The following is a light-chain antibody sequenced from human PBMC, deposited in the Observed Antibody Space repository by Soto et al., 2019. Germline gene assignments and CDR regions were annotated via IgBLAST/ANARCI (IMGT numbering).Light chain of an antibody. V-gene: IGKV3-11*01. CDR2: DTS. Sequence: EIVLTQSPATLSLSPGEGATLSCRASQSVSRYLAWYQQKPGQAPRLLIYDTSNRAIGIPARFSGSGSGTDFTLTISSLEPEDSAVYCCQQRTNLPLFTFGPGTKVDIK. J-gene: IGKJ3*01. CDR3: QQRTNLPLFT. CDR1: QSVSRY.